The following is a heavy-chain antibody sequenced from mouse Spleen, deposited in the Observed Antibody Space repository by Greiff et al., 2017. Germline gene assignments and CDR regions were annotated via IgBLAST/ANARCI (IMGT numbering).Heavy chain of an antibody. Sequence: VQLKESGPGMVKPSQSLSLTCTVTGYSITSGYDWHWIRHFPGNKLEWMGYISYSGSTNYNPSLKSRISITHDTSKNHFFLKLNSVTTEDTATYYCARDPAIYYYGSSYWYFDVWGTGTTVTVSS. D-gene: IGHD1-1*01. CDR3: ARDPAIYYYGSSYWYFDV. CDR2: ISYSGST. J-gene: IGHJ1*03. V-gene: IGHV3-1*01. CDR1: GYSITSGYD.